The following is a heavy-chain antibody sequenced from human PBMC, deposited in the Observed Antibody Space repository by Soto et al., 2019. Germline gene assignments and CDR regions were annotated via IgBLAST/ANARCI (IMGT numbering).Heavy chain of an antibody. CDR1: GFTFDDYA. D-gene: IGHD3-3*01. V-gene: IGHV3-9*01. J-gene: IGHJ4*02. CDR3: AKDFEVIFGEDYFDY. Sequence: EVQLVESGGGLVQPGRSLRLSCAASGFTFDDYAMHWVRQAPGKGLEWVSGISWNSGSIGYADSVKGRFTISRDNAKNSLYLQMNSLRAEDTALYYCAKDFEVIFGEDYFDYWGQGTLVTVSS. CDR2: ISWNSGSI.